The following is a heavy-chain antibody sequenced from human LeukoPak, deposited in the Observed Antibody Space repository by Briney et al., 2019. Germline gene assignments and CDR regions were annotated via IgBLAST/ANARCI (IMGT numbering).Heavy chain of an antibody. V-gene: IGHV4-30-4*08. Sequence: SETLSLTCTVSGGSISSGDYYWSWIRQPPGKGLEWIGYIYYSGSTYYNPSLKSRVTISVDTSKNQFSLKLSSVTAADTAVYYCARDEPCGGDCYIKDWGQGTLVTVSS. CDR2: IYYSGST. CDR1: GGSISSGDYY. CDR3: ARDEPCGGDCYIKD. J-gene: IGHJ4*02. D-gene: IGHD2-21*01.